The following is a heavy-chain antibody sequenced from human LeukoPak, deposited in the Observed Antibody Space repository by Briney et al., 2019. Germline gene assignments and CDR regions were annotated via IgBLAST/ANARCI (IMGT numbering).Heavy chain of an antibody. D-gene: IGHD3-10*01. CDR2: ISWNSGHK. V-gene: IGHV3-9*01. J-gene: IGHJ2*01. CDR3: AKDRRPTVSGGYFDL. Sequence: GGSLRLSCAASGFTFDDYAMHWVRQAPGKGLEWVSGISWNSGHKGYADSVKGRFTISRDNAKNSLCLRMNSLRAEDTALYYCAKDRRPTVSGGYFDLWGRGTLVIVSS. CDR1: GFTFDDYA.